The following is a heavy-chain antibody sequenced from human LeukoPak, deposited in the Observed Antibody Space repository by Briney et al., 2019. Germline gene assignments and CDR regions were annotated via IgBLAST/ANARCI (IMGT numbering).Heavy chain of an antibody. CDR3: ARDSRKPASPNDY. Sequence: GASVKVSCKASGYTFTGYYMHWVRQAPGQGLEWMGWINPNSGGTNYAQKFQGRVTMTRDTSISTAYMELRSLRSDDTAVYYCARDSRKPASPNDYWGQGTLVTVSS. CDR1: GYTFTGYY. CDR2: INPNSGGT. V-gene: IGHV1-2*02. J-gene: IGHJ4*02.